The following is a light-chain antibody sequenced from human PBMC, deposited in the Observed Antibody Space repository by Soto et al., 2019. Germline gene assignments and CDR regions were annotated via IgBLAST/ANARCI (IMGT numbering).Light chain of an antibody. Sequence: EIVLTQSPATLSLSPGERATLSCRASQSVRSYLAWYQQKPGQAPRLLIYDASNRATGIPARFTGSGSGTDFPLTISSLEPEDFAVYYCQQRSNWLTFGGGTKVEIK. J-gene: IGKJ4*01. CDR2: DAS. V-gene: IGKV3-11*01. CDR1: QSVRSY. CDR3: QQRSNWLT.